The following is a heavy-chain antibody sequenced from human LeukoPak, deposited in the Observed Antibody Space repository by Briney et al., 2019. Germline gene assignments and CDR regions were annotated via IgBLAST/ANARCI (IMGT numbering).Heavy chain of an antibody. J-gene: IGHJ4*02. V-gene: IGHV3-74*01. CDR1: GFSFSNYW. D-gene: IGHD4-17*01. Sequence: PGGSLRLSCAASGFSFSNYWFHWVRQAPGEGLVWVSRTNEHGTIINYADSVKGRFTISRDNAKNTLYLQMNSLRAEDTAVYYCAKPQGLDYGDYLYYFDYWGQGTLVTVSS. CDR2: TNEHGTII. CDR3: AKPQGLDYGDYLYYFDY.